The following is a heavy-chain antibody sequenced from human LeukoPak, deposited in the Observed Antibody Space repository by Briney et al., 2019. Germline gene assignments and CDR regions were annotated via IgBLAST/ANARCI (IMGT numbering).Heavy chain of an antibody. CDR2: VTPTTGNT. J-gene: IGHJ4*02. V-gene: IGHV1-8*03. Sequence: ASVKVSCKASGYTFTSYDINWVRQAPGQGLEWMGWVTPTTGNTGYAQKFQGRVTITRDTSIGTTYLELSSLRSEDTAMYYCARGETQCMDYWGQGTLVTVSS. CDR3: ARGETQCMDY. CDR1: GYTFTSYD. D-gene: IGHD2-8*01.